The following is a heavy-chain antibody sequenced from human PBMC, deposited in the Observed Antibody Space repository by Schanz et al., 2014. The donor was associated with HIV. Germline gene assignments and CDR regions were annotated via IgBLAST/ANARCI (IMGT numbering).Heavy chain of an antibody. D-gene: IGHD3-22*01. CDR3: AKPEYDSRGSSQSHFDY. V-gene: IGHV3-74*02. CDR1: GSTFSSYW. J-gene: IGHJ4*02. CDR2: INSDGSST. Sequence: VQLVESGGGVVQPGRSLRLSCAASGSTFSSYWMHWVRQAPGKGLVWVSRINSDGSSTNYADSVKGRFTISRDNSKNTLYLQMTTLRIDDTAVYYCAKPEYDSRGSSQSHFDYWGQGTLVTVSS.